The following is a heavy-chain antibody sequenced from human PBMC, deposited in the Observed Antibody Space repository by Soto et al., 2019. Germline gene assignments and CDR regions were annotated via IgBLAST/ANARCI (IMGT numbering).Heavy chain of an antibody. Sequence: PGGSLRLSCTASGFTFSRYCLSWVRQAPGRGLEWVSGMSGTGERIHYADSVKGRFTISRDNSKNTLYLQMNSLRAEDTAIYFCAKALRTVYPIDAFDMWGRGTMVTVSS. J-gene: IGHJ3*02. D-gene: IGHD1-20*01. CDR2: MSGTGERI. CDR1: GFTFSRYC. CDR3: AKALRTVYPIDAFDM. V-gene: IGHV3-23*01.